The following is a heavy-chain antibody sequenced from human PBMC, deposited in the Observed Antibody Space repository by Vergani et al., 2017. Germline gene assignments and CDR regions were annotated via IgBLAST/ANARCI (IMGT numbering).Heavy chain of an antibody. V-gene: IGHV1-2*02. CDR3: ARSDYGDYYGMDV. Sequence: QVQLVQSGAEVKKPGASVKVSCKASGYTFTGYYLLWVRQAPGQGLEWMGWINPNSGGTDYAQKFQGRVTMTRDTSISTAYMELSRLRSDDTAVYYCARSDYGDYYGMDVWGQGTTVTVSS. D-gene: IGHD4-17*01. CDR1: GYTFTGYY. CDR2: INPNSGGT. J-gene: IGHJ6*02.